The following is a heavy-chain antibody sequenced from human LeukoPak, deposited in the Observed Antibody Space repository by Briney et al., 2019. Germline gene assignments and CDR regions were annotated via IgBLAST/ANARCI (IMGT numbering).Heavy chain of an antibody. Sequence: GESLKISCQGFGYPFTTSWIGWVRQLPGKGLEWTAIIYAGNSDAKDSPSFQGQVSISTDRSISTAYLHWSSLKASDTAIYYCAIINHPDGRVYWGQGTLVTVSS. CDR3: AIINHPDGRVY. V-gene: IGHV5-51*01. CDR2: IYAGNSDA. D-gene: IGHD5-24*01. CDR1: GYPFTTSW. J-gene: IGHJ4*02.